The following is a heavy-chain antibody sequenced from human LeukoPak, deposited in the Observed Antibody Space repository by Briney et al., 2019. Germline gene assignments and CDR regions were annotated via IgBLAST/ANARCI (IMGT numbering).Heavy chain of an antibody. J-gene: IGHJ5*02. CDR2: IIPIFGTA. CDR3: ARVPVGLERTNWIDP. V-gene: IGHV1-69*13. Sequence: SVKVSCKASGGTFSSYAISWVRQAPGQGLEWMGGIIPIFGTANYAQKFQGRVTITADESTSTAYMELSSLRSEDTAVYYCARVPVGLERTNWIDPWGQGTLVTVSS. CDR1: GGTFSSYA. D-gene: IGHD1-1*01.